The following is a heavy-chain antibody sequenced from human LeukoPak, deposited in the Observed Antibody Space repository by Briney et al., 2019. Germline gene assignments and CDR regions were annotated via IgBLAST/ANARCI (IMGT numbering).Heavy chain of an antibody. CDR2: IWYEGSKK. J-gene: IGHJ6*03. CDR1: GFTLSIYG. CDR3: AKESGPYDYVWGSYRLTYYYSYYLDV. Sequence: RGSLRLSCAASGFTLSIYGTHWVRQAPGEGLGWVAVIWYEGSKKYYADSVKGRFTISRDNSKATLYLQKNILRAEDTAVYYCAKESGPYDYVWGSYRLTYYYSYYLDVWGKGTTVTVSS. V-gene: IGHV3-33*06. D-gene: IGHD3-16*02.